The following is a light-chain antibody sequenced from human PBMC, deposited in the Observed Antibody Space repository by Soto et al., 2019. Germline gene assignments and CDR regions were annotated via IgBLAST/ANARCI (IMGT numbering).Light chain of an antibody. CDR1: NSNIGTCFD. J-gene: IGLJ1*01. V-gene: IGLV1-40*01. Sequence: QPVLTQPPSVSGAPGQRVTIACTGNNSNIGTCFDVHWYRHFPGAAPKLLLSGTSHRTSGVPDRFSGSKSGTSASLAITGLQADDEADYYCQTSDSGLFGLIFGTGTKVTVL. CDR2: GTS. CDR3: QTSDSGLFGLI.